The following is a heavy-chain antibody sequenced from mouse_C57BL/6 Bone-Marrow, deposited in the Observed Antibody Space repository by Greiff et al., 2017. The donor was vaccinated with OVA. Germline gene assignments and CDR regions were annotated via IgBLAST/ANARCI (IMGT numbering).Heavy chain of an antibody. V-gene: IGHV1-81*01. Sequence: LQESGAELARPGASVKLSCKASGYTFTSYGISWVKQRTGQGLEWIGEIYPRSGNTYYNEKFKGKATLTADKSSSTAYMELRSLTSEDSAVYFCARWNDGYGFAYWGQGTLVTVSA. CDR3: ARWNDGYGFAY. J-gene: IGHJ3*01. D-gene: IGHD2-3*01. CDR2: IYPRSGNT. CDR1: GYTFTSYG.